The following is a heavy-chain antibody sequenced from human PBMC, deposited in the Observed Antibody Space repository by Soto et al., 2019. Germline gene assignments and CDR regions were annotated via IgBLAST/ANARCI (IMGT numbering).Heavy chain of an antibody. V-gene: IGHV3-11*01. CDR2: ISSSGSTI. CDR3: ARREAASLGKNWFDP. Sequence: PGGSLRLSCAASGFTFSDYYMSWIRQAPGKGLEWVSYISSSGSTIYYADSVKGRFTISRDNAKNSLYLQMNSLRAEDTAVYYCARREAASLGKNWFDPWGQGTLVTVSS. J-gene: IGHJ5*02. CDR1: GFTFSDYY. D-gene: IGHD6-13*01.